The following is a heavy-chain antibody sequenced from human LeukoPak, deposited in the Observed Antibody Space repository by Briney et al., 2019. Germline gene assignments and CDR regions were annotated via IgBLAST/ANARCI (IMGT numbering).Heavy chain of an antibody. Sequence: SETLSLTCTVSGGSMSNYYWNWTRQPAGKGLEWIGRIYSSGSTNYNPSLKSRVTMSIDTSKRQFSLKLTSVTAADTAVYYCARGEPFDYWGQGTLVTVSS. J-gene: IGHJ4*02. D-gene: IGHD1-14*01. CDR1: GGSMSNYY. V-gene: IGHV4-4*07. CDR2: IYSSGST. CDR3: ARGEPFDY.